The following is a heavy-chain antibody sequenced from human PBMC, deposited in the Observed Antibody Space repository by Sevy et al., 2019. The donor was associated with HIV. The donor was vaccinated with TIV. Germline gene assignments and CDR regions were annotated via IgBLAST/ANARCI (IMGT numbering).Heavy chain of an antibody. D-gene: IGHD3-3*01. J-gene: IGHJ6*02. CDR3: ARGLGYDFWSGYYGMDV. V-gene: IGHV4-34*01. CDR2: INHSGST. Sequence: SETLSLTCAVYGGSFSGYYWSWIRQPPGKGLEWIGEINHSGSTNYNPSLKSRVTISVDTSKNRFSLKLSSVTAADTAVYYCARGLGYDFWSGYYGMDVWGQGTTVTVSS. CDR1: GGSFSGYY.